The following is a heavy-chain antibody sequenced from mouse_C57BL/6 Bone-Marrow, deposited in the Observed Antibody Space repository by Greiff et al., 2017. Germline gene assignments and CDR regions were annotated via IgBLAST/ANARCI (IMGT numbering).Heavy chain of an antibody. V-gene: IGHV1-50*01. CDR2: IDPSDSYT. CDR3: ARDNYCYGSGPAWFAY. Sequence: QVQLQQPGAELVKPGASVKLSCKASGYTFTSYWMQWVKQRPGQGLEWIGEIDPSDSYTNYNQKFKGKATLTVDTSSSTAYMQLSSLTSEDSAVYYCARDNYCYGSGPAWFAYWGQGTLVTVSA. CDR1: GYTFTSYW. D-gene: IGHD1-1*01. J-gene: IGHJ3*01.